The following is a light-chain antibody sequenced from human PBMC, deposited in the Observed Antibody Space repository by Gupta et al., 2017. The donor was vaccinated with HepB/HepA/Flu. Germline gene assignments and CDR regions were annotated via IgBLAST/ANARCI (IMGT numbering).Light chain of an antibody. CDR1: SSDVGSYNF. J-gene: IGLJ3*02. Sequence: SALTQPASVSGSPGQSITISCTGTSSDVGSYNFVSWYQHHTAQPNHLLIYEVSKRTAAVSSSFSGSKAGNTASLTVSGPPAEDAADYYYCADAGSGTWLFGGGTKLTVL. CDR2: EVS. V-gene: IGLV2-23*02. CDR3: CADAGSGTWL.